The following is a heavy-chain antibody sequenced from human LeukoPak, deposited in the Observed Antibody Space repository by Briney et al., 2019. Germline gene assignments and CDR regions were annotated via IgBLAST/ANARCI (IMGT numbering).Heavy chain of an antibody. CDR2: INHSGST. Sequence: SETLSLTCAVYGGSFSGYYWSWIRQPPGKGLEWIGEINHSGSTNYNPSLKSRVTISVDTSKSQFSLKLSSVTAADTAVYYCAREGMDYYDSSRVRFDPWGQGTLVTVSS. CDR1: GGSFSGYY. D-gene: IGHD3-22*01. J-gene: IGHJ5*02. V-gene: IGHV4-34*01. CDR3: AREGMDYYDSSRVRFDP.